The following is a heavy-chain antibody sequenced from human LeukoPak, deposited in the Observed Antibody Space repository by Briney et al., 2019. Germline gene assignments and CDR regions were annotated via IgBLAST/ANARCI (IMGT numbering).Heavy chain of an antibody. CDR1: GFTFSDYY. Sequence: GGSLRLSCAASGFTFSDYYMSWLRQAPGKGLEWVSYISSSGSNIYYADSVKGRFTISRDNAKNSLYLQMNSLRAEDTAVYYCARDWANDYWGQGTLVTVSS. J-gene: IGHJ4*02. V-gene: IGHV3-11*04. D-gene: IGHD7-27*01. CDR2: ISSSGSNI. CDR3: ARDWANDY.